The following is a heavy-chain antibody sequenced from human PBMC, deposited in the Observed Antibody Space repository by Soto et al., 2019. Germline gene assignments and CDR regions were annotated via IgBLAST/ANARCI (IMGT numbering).Heavy chain of an antibody. Sequence: EVQLLESGGGLVQPGGSLRLSCAASGFTFNNYAMNWVRQAPGKGLEWVSGISGSDSSTYFADSVKGRFTISRDNSQTTVYLQLNSLRADDTAVYYCAKDMDTTGMTGVPDYWGQGTLVTVS. V-gene: IGHV3-23*01. CDR1: GFTFNNYA. D-gene: IGHD1-1*01. CDR3: AKDMDTTGMTGVPDY. CDR2: ISGSDSST. J-gene: IGHJ4*02.